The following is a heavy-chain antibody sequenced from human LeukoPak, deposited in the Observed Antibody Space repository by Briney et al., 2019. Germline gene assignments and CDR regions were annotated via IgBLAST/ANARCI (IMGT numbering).Heavy chain of an antibody. V-gene: IGHV1-2*02. CDR3: ARESSWRFDP. CDR2: INPNSGGT. CDR1: GYTITGYY. J-gene: IGHJ5*02. D-gene: IGHD6-13*01. Sequence: ASVKVSCKASGYTITGYYMQWVRQAPGQGLEWMGWINPNSGGTNYAQKFQGRVTMTRDTSISTAYMELSRLRSDDTAVYYCARESSWRFDPWGQGTLVTVSS.